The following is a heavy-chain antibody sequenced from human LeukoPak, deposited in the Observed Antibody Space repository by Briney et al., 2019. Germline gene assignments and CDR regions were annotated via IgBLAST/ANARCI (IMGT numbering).Heavy chain of an antibody. CDR3: ARDRKIFGVVTPYNWFDP. V-gene: IGHV4-30-4*08. Sequence: PSQTLSLTCTVSGGSISSGDYYWSWIRQPPGKGLEWIGYIYYSGSTYYNPSLKSRVTVSVDTYKNQFSPELNSVTAADTAVYYCARDRKIFGVVTPYNWFDPWGQGTLVTVSS. J-gene: IGHJ5*02. CDR1: GGSISSGDYY. CDR2: IYYSGST. D-gene: IGHD3-3*01.